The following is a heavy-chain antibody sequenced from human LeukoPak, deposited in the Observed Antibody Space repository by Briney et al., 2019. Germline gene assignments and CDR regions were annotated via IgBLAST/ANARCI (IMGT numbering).Heavy chain of an antibody. D-gene: IGHD2-2*01. J-gene: IGHJ4*02. CDR1: GYSISSGYY. CDR3: ASLPAALNNDY. CDR2: IYHSGST. V-gene: IGHV4-38-2*01. Sequence: PSETLSLTCAVSGYSISSGYYWGWIRQPPGKGLEWIGSIYHSGSTYYNPSLKSRVTISVDTSKNQFSLKLSSVTAADTAVYYCASLPAALNNDYRGQGTLVTVSS.